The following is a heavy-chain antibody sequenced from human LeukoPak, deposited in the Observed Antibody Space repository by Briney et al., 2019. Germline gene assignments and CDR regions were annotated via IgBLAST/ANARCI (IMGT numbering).Heavy chain of an antibody. J-gene: IGHJ4*02. CDR3: ARRRVRGVPIRQYYFDY. CDR2: ISYSGST. Sequence: SETLSLTCTVSGGSISSYYWSWIRQPPGKGLEWIGYISYSGSTNYIASLKSRVTISVDTSKNQFSLKLSSVTAADTAVYYCARRRVRGVPIRQYYFDYWGQGTLVTVSS. D-gene: IGHD3-10*01. V-gene: IGHV4-59*12. CDR1: GGSISSYY.